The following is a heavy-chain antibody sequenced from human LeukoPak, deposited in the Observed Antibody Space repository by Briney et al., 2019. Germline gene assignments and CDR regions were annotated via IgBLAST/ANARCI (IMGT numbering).Heavy chain of an antibody. Sequence: ASVKVSCKASGYTFTSYDINWVRQATGQGLEWMEWMNPNSGNTDYAQKFQGRVTITRNTSISTAYMELSSMRSEDTAVYYCARGGRIVVVPAAMQDYYYYYMDVWGKGTTVTVSS. J-gene: IGHJ6*03. CDR3: ARGGRIVVVPAAMQDYYYYYMDV. CDR2: MNPNSGNT. CDR1: GYTFTSYD. D-gene: IGHD2-2*01. V-gene: IGHV1-8*03.